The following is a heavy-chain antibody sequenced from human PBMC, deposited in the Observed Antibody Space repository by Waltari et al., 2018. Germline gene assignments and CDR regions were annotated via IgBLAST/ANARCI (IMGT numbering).Heavy chain of an antibody. CDR1: RFTLSSSW. J-gene: IGHJ6*02. CDR3: ARGPY. D-gene: IGHD2-21*01. Sequence: EVRLVESGGGLVQPGGSLGPSCAASRFTLSSSWMSWVRQAPGKGLEWVASIKEDGSERYYVDSAKGRSTISRDNAKTSLFLQMNSLRVEDTAVYYCARGPYWGQGTTVTVSS. V-gene: IGHV3-7*04. CDR2: IKEDGSER.